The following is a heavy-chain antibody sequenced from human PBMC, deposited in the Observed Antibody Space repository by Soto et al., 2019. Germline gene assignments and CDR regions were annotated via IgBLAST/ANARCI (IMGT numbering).Heavy chain of an antibody. Sequence: EVQLVESGGGLVKPGGSLRLSCAASGFTFSKAWMSWVRQAPGMGLEWVGRIKSKTDGGTTDYAAPVKGRFTISRDDSKNTLYLQMNSLKTEDTAVYFCTTDRGYCSSTSCYEMFGLMDAWGQGTTVTVSS. CDR2: IKSKTDGGTT. CDR1: GFTFSKAW. J-gene: IGHJ6*02. CDR3: TTDRGYCSSTSCYEMFGLMDA. V-gene: IGHV3-15*01. D-gene: IGHD2-2*01.